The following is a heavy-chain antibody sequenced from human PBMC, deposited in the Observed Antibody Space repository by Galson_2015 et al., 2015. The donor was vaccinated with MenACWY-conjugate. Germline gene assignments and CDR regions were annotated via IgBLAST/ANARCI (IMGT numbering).Heavy chain of an antibody. CDR2: IYSGGST. CDR3: ARPRGIGSVWYNWFDP. J-gene: IGHJ5*02. D-gene: IGHD6-19*01. Sequence: SLRLSCAASGFTVSSNYMSWVRQAPGKGLEWVSVIYSGGSTYYADSVKGRFTISRDNSKNTLYLQMNSLRAGDTAVYYCARPRGIGSVWYNWFDPWGQGTLVTVSS. CDR1: GFTVSSNY. V-gene: IGHV3-66*02.